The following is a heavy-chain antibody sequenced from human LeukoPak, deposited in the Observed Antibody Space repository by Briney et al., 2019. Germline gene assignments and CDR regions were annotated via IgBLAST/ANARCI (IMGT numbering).Heavy chain of an antibody. CDR2: ISTTGNTI. CDR1: GFFVRDFY. D-gene: IGHD2-15*01. V-gene: IGHV3-11*01. J-gene: IGHJ4*02. Sequence: GGSLRLSCAASGFFVRDFYMAWIRQRPGKGPEWVSHISTTGNTINYADSVMGRFTISRDTVKESLYLQLTSLTTEDTAVYYCARERWSGGFDYWGQGTLVTVSS. CDR3: ARERWSGGFDY.